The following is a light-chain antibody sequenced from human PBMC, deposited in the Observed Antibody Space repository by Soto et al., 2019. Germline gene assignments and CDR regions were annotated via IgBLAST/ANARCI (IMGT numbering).Light chain of an antibody. CDR3: QQLNSYPIT. Sequence: DIQLTQSPSFLSASVGDRVTITCRASQGISSYLAWYQQKPGKAPKLLIYAASILQSGVPSRCSGSGSGTEFTLTISSLQPEDFATYCCQQLNSYPITFGQGTRLEIK. CDR2: AAS. V-gene: IGKV1-9*01. J-gene: IGKJ5*01. CDR1: QGISSY.